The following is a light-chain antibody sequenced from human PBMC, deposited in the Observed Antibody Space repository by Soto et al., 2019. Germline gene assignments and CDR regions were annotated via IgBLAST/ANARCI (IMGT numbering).Light chain of an antibody. CDR2: GAS. CDR3: QQYGSSPGWT. V-gene: IGKV3-20*01. Sequence: EIVLTQSPGTLSLSPGERATLSCRASQSVSSSYLAWYQQKPGQAPRLLIYGASSRATGIPERFSGSGSGTDFTRTISRLEPEDFAVYYCQQYGSSPGWTVGQETKVEIK. J-gene: IGKJ1*01. CDR1: QSVSSSY.